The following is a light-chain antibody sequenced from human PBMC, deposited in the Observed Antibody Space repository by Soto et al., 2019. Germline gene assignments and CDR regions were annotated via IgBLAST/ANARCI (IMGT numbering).Light chain of an antibody. CDR1: QSISTY. J-gene: IGKJ4*01. CDR3: QQYDNYPLT. V-gene: IGKV1-5*01. Sequence: DIQMTQSPSTLSASVGDRVTITCRASQSISTYLAWYQQKPGKAPKLLIFDASRLESGVPSRFSGSASGTEFTLTISSLQPDDFATYYCQQYDNYPLTFGGGTKVDIK. CDR2: DAS.